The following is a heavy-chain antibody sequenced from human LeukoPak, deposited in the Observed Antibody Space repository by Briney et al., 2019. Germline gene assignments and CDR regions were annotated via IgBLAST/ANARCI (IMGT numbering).Heavy chain of an antibody. CDR2: IYYSGST. CDR1: GGSISSSSYY. D-gene: IGHD3-10*01. CDR3: ARLRQPVGYGSGRGYPRYYYYYYYMDV. Sequence: KPSETLSLTCTVSGGSISSSSYYWGWIRQPPGKGLEWIGSIYYSGSTYYNPSLKSRVTISVDRSTNQFSLKLSSVTAADTAVYYCARLRQPVGYGSGRGYPRYYYYYYYMDVRGKGTTVTVSS. V-gene: IGHV4-39*01. J-gene: IGHJ6*03.